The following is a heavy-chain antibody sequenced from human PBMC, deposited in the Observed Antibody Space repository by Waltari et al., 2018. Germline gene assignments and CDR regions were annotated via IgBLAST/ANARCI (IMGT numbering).Heavy chain of an antibody. Sequence: EVQLVESGGGLVQPGGSLRLSCAVPGFTFSSYAMSWVRQAPGKGLEWVAGISGSGGSTYYADSVKGRFTISRDNSKNTLYLQMNSLRAEDTAVYYCAKDLPDYGDYVGWFDPWGQGTLVTVSS. J-gene: IGHJ5*02. D-gene: IGHD4-17*01. V-gene: IGHV3-23*04. CDR1: GFTFSSYA. CDR2: ISGSGGST. CDR3: AKDLPDYGDYVGWFDP.